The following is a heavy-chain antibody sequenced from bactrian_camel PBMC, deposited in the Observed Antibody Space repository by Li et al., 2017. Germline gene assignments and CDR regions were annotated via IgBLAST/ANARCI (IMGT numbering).Heavy chain of an antibody. V-gene: IGHV3S61*01. CDR2: NGRDGGT. Sequence: HVQLVESGGGSVQIGGSLTLACAASRGFDDADAEWGWFRQGSWGAREGIAINGRDGGTTYADFAKGRFAISRDNAKNTLYLQLDSLKPEDTATYYCAAKVVEGSCSTVTAIDPWGRGTQVTVS. D-gene: IGHD6*01. CDR1: RGFDDADAE. J-gene: IGHJ7*01.